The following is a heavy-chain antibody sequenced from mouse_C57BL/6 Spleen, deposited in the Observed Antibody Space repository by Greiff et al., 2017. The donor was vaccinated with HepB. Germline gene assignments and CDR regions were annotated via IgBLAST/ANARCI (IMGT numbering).Heavy chain of an antibody. CDR3: AYWDGYYAMDY. CDR2: INPNNGGI. D-gene: IGHD4-1*01. CDR1: GYTFIDYN. Sequence: VQLQQSGPELVKPGASVKMSCKASGYTFIDYNMHWVKQSHGKSLEWIGYINPNNGGISYNQEFKGKATLTVNKSSSTACMELRSLTSEDSAVYYYAYWDGYYAMDYWGQGTSVTVSS. J-gene: IGHJ4*01. V-gene: IGHV1-22*01.